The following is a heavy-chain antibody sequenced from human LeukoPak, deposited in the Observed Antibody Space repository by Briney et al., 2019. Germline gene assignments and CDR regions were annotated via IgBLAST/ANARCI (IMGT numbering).Heavy chain of an antibody. J-gene: IGHJ4*02. V-gene: IGHV3-23*01. D-gene: IGHD1-26*01. CDR3: AKPIAVGATRCFDY. CDR1: GFTLTNYV. Sequence: GGSLRLSCAASGFTLTNYVMSWVRQAPGKGLEWVSVISGSGDNTDYADSVKGRFTISRDNSKNTLYLQMNSLRAEDTAVYFCAKPIAVGATRCFDYWGQGTLVTVSS. CDR2: ISGSGDNT.